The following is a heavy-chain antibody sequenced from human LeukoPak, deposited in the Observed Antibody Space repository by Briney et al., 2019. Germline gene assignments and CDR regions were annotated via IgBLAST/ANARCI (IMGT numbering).Heavy chain of an antibody. CDR1: GFTFSRYW. J-gene: IGHJ4*02. V-gene: IGHV3-74*01. CDR2: INSDGSDI. CDR3: ARGSLGDGSLLIDY. Sequence: QPGGSLRLSCAASGFTFSRYWMHWVRQAPRKGLVWVSRINSDGSDISYADSVKGRFTISRDNAKNTVYLQMNSLRAEDTAVYYCARGSLGDGSLLIDYWGQGTLVTVSS. D-gene: IGHD1-26*01.